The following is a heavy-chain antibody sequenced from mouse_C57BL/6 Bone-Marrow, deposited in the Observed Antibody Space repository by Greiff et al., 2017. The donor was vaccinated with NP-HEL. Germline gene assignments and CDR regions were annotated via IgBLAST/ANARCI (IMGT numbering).Heavy chain of an antibody. Sequence: EVQLVASEGGLVQPGSSMKLSCTTSGFTFSDYYMTWVRQVPEKGLDWVTNLHSDGSSHYYLDSLKSRFIISRDNAKNILDLQMSSMQSEDTATYYCAREGGLRLRTDAMDYWGQGTSVTVSS. CDR2: LHSDGSSH. CDR1: GFTFSDYY. V-gene: IGHV5-16*01. D-gene: IGHD2-4*01. CDR3: AREGGLRLRTDAMDY. J-gene: IGHJ4*01.